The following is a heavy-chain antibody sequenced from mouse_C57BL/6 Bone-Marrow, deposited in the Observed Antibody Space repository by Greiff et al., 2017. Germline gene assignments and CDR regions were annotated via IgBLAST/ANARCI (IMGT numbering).Heavy chain of an antibody. D-gene: IGHD1-1*01. V-gene: IGHV3-6*01. CDR3: ARARHYGRRYFDV. CDR2: ISYDGSN. J-gene: IGHJ1*03. Sequence: LQESGPGLVKPSQSLSLTCSVTGYSITSGYYWNWIRQFPGNKLEWMGYISYDGSNNYNPSLKNRISITRDTSKNQFFLKLNSVTTEDTATYYCARARHYGRRYFDVWGTGTTVTVSS. CDR1: GYSITSGYY.